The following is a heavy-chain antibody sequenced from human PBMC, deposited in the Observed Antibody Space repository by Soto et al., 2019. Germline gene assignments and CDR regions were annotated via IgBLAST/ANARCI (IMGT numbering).Heavy chain of an antibody. CDR1: GGTFSSYA. V-gene: IGHV1-69*06. CDR3: ARGSSSSGEVFDY. CDR2: IIPIFGTA. D-gene: IGHD6-6*01. Sequence: SVKFSCKASGGTFSSYAISWVRQAPGQGLEWMGGIIPIFGTANYAQKFQGRVTITADKSTSTAYMELSSLRSEDTAVYYCARGSSSSGEVFDYWGQGTLVTVSS. J-gene: IGHJ4*02.